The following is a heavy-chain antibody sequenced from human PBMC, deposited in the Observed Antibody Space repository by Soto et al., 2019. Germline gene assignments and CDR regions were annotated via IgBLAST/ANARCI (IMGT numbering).Heavy chain of an antibody. J-gene: IGHJ3*02. D-gene: IGHD6-13*01. Sequence: PGGSLRLSCAASGFTFDDYAMHWVRQAPGKGLEWVSGISWNSGSIGYADSVKGRFTISRDNAKNSLYLQMNSLRAEDTALYYCAKAGQQLVPDAFDIWGQGTMVTVS. V-gene: IGHV3-9*01. CDR2: ISWNSGSI. CDR3: AKAGQQLVPDAFDI. CDR1: GFTFDDYA.